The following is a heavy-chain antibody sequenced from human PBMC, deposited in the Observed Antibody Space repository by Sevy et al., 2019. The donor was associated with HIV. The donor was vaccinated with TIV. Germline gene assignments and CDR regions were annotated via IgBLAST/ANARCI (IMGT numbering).Heavy chain of an antibody. D-gene: IGHD3-22*01. J-gene: IGHJ4*02. CDR1: GGTFSSYA. Sequence: ASVKVSCKASGGTFSSYAISWVRQAPGQGLEWMGGIIPIFGTANYAQKFQGRVTITADESTSTAYMELSSLRSEDTAVYYCARGTSDYYDSGGYYPGWGQGTLVTVSS. CDR2: IIPIFGTA. CDR3: ARGTSDYYDSGGYYPG. V-gene: IGHV1-69*13.